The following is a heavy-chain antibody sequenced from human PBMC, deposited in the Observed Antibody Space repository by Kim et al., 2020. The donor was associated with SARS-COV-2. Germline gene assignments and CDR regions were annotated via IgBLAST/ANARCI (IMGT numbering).Heavy chain of an antibody. D-gene: IGHD4-17*01. V-gene: IGHV4-34*01. CDR3: AGRLYGDFDY. CDR2: SA. J-gene: IGHJ4*02. Sequence: SANSTQSLKSRVTISVDTSKNQFSLKLSSVTAADTAVYYCAGRLYGDFDYWGQGTLVTVSS.